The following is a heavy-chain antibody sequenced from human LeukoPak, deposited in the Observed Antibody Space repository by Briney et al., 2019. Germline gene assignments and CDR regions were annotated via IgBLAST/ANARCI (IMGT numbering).Heavy chain of an antibody. CDR3: ATPPLVGATGWFDP. D-gene: IGHD1-26*01. CDR2: SDPEDGET. J-gene: IGHJ5*02. Sequence: ASVKVSCKVSGYTLTELSMHWVRQAPGKGLEWMGGSDPEDGETIYAQKFQGRVTMTEDTSTDTAYMELSSLRSEDTAVYYCATPPLVGATGWFDPWGQGTLVTVSS. V-gene: IGHV1-24*01. CDR1: GYTLTELS.